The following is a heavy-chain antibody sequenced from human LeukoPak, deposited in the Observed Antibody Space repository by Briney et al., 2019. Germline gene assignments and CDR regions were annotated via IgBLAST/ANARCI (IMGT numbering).Heavy chain of an antibody. CDR3: TTPGIAVAGTRGSANY. V-gene: IGHV3-30-3*01. D-gene: IGHD6-19*01. CDR2: ISYDGSNK. J-gene: IGHJ4*02. Sequence: GGSLRLSCAASGFTFSSYAMHWVRQAPGKGLEWVAVISYDGSNKYYADSVKGRFTISRDNSKNTLYLQMNSLRTEDTAVYYCTTPGIAVAGTRGSANYWGQGTLVTVSS. CDR1: GFTFSSYA.